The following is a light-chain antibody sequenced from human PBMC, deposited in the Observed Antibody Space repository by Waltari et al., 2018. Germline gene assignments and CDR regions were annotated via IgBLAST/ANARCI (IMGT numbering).Light chain of an antibody. Sequence: DIQMTQSPSTLSVSVGDRVTITCRASQSISSWLAWYQQKPGKAPKLLIYKASSLESGVPARFSGSGSGTEFTLTISSLQPDDFATYYCQQYNNYPFTFGPGTKVDIK. CDR2: KAS. J-gene: IGKJ3*01. CDR3: QQYNNYPFT. CDR1: QSISSW. V-gene: IGKV1-5*03.